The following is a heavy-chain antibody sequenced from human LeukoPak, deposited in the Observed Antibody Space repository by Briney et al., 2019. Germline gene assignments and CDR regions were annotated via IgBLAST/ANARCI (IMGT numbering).Heavy chain of an antibody. CDR2: INGDGSST. Sequence: GGSLRLSCAASGFTLSYYWMHWVRQGPGKRLVWVSTINGDGSSTNYADSVKGRFTISRDNAKNTLYLEMNSLRVEDTAVYYCARDPRNKGFDPWGQGTLVTVSS. CDR1: GFTLSYYW. D-gene: IGHD1/OR15-1a*01. J-gene: IGHJ5*02. V-gene: IGHV3-74*01. CDR3: ARDPRNKGFDP.